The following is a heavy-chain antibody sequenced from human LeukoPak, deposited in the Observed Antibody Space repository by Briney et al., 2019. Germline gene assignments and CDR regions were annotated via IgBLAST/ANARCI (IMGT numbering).Heavy chain of an antibody. J-gene: IGHJ3*02. Sequence: ASVEVSCKASGYTFTSYYLHWVRQAPGQGLEWTGINSPSGSGTTYAQKFQGRVTMTRDTSTSTVYMELSSLRSEDTAVYYCARVRDGYNDAFDIWGQGTMVTVSS. D-gene: IGHD5-24*01. CDR2: NSPSGSGT. CDR1: GYTFTSYY. V-gene: IGHV1-46*01. CDR3: ARVRDGYNDAFDI.